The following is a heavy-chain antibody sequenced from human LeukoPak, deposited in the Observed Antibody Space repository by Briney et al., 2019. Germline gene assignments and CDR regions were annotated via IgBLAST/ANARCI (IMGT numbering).Heavy chain of an antibody. V-gene: IGHV1-2*02. CDR2: INPNSGVT. D-gene: IGHD6-6*01. J-gene: IGHJ4*02. CDR3: ASRASIAARAFDY. CDR1: GYTFTCYY. Sequence: GASVKVSCKASGYTFTCYYMHWVRQAPGQGLEWMGWINPNSGVTNYAQKFQGRVTMTRDTSISTAYMELSRLRSDDTAVYYCASRASIAARAFDYWGQGTLVTVSS.